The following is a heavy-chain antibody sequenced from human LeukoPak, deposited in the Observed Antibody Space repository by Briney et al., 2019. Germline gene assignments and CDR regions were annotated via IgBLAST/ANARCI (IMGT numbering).Heavy chain of an antibody. V-gene: IGHV3-66*01. Sequence: GGSLRLSCRASGLSVDSVFMNWVRQPPGKGLEWVSFIMPGGHIDYTDSVKGRFTISRDSFKNTLSLQMNSLRVDDSAVYYCARGNSATTTFDFWGQGTLVTVSS. CDR2: IMPGGHI. D-gene: IGHD4-17*01. CDR3: ARGNSATTTFDF. J-gene: IGHJ4*02. CDR1: GLSVDSVF.